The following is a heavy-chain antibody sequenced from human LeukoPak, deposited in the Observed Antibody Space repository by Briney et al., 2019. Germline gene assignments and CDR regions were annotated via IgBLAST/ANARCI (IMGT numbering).Heavy chain of an antibody. Sequence: PGGSLRLSCAASGFTFSSYAMSWARQAPGTGLEWVSALSGNGGLTYYADSVKGRFTISRDNSKNTLYLQMNSLRAEDTAVYYCAKRGYYYDSGGDYYFDYWGQGTLVTVSS. CDR3: AKRGYYYDSGGDYYFDY. D-gene: IGHD3-22*01. V-gene: IGHV3-23*01. CDR1: GFTFSSYA. CDR2: LSGNGGLT. J-gene: IGHJ4*02.